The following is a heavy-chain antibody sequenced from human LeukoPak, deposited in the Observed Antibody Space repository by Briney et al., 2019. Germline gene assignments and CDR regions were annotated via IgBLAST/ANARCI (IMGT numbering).Heavy chain of an antibody. CDR1: GFTFSSYA. CDR2: ISGSGGST. V-gene: IGHV3-23*01. CDR3: AKLVQRDILTGYLHY. D-gene: IGHD3-9*01. Sequence: LPGGSLRLSCAASGFTFSSYAMSWVRQAPGKGLEWVSAISGSGGSTYYADSVKGRFTISRDNSKNTLYLQMNSLRAEDTAVYYCAKLVQRDILTGYLHYWGQGTLVTVSS. J-gene: IGHJ4*02.